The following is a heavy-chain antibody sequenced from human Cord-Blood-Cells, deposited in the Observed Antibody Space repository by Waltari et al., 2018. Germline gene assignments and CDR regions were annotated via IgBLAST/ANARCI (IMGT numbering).Heavy chain of an antibody. CDR2: IYYSGST. CDR3: ARLTRPDYDILTGYWYFDL. V-gene: IGHV4-39*01. D-gene: IGHD3-9*01. J-gene: IGHJ2*01. Sequence: QLQLQESGPGLVKPSETLSLTCTVSGGSISSSSYYWGWIRQPPGKGLEWIGSIYYSGSTYYTPSLKSRVTISVDTSKNQFSLKLSSVTAADTAVYYCARLTRPDYDILTGYWYFDLWGRGTLVTVSS. CDR1: GGSISSSSYY.